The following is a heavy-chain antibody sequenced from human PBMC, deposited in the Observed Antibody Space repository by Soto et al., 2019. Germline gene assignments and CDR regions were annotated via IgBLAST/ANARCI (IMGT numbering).Heavy chain of an antibody. D-gene: IGHD3-3*01. V-gene: IGHV3-30-3*01. J-gene: IGHJ6*02. CDR3: ARDPVVSGYYNYYYYGMDV. Sequence: PGGSLRLSCAASGFTFSSYAMHWVRQAPGKGLEWVAVISYDGSNKYYADSVKGRFTISRDNSKNTLYLQMNSLRAEDTAVYYCARDPVVSGYYNYYYYGMDVWGQGTTVTVSS. CDR2: ISYDGSNK. CDR1: GFTFSSYA.